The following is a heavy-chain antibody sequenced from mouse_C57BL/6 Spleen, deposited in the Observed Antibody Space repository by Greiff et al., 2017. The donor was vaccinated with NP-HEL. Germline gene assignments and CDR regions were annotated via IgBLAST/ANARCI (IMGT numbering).Heavy chain of an antibody. D-gene: IGHD3-3*01. CDR2: ISSGGDYI. CDR3: TRGGLGFFDY. V-gene: IGHV5-9-1*02. Sequence: EVQGVESGEGLVKPGGSLKLSCAASGFTFSSYAMSWVRQTPQKRLEWVAYISSGGDYIYYADTVKGRFTISRDNARNTLYLQMSSLKSEDTAMYYCTRGGLGFFDYWGQGTTLTVSS. CDR1: GFTFSSYA. J-gene: IGHJ2*01.